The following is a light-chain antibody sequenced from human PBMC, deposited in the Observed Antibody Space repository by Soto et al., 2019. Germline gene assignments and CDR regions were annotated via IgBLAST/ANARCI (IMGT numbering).Light chain of an antibody. Sequence: DIQLTQSPSFLSASVGDRVTITCRASQGISTYLAWYQQKPGKAPKLLIFAASTLQSGVPSRFSGSGSGTEFTLTISSLQPEDFATYYCQQLNSYPRTFCQGTEVEIK. CDR3: QQLNSYPRT. CDR2: AAS. J-gene: IGKJ1*01. V-gene: IGKV1-9*01. CDR1: QGISTY.